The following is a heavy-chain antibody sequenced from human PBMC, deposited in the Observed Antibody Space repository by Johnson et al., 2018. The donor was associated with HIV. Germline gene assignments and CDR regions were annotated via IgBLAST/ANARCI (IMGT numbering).Heavy chain of an antibody. CDR1: GFIFSNYA. J-gene: IGHJ3*02. V-gene: IGHV3-30*09. Sequence: QVQLVESGGGLVQPGGSLRLSCAASGFIFSNYAMHWGRQAPGKGLEWVAVISSDGSEKYFADSVKGRFAISRDSSKNTLYLQMNSLKTEDTAVYYCALSYSLDAFDIWGQGTMVTVSS. CDR2: ISSDGSEK. D-gene: IGHD2-21*01. CDR3: ALSYSLDAFDI.